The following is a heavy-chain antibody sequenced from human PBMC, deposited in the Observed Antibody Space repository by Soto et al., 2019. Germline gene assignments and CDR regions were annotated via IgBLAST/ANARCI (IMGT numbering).Heavy chain of an antibody. J-gene: IGHJ4*02. D-gene: IGHD3-16*02. CDR3: ARAKAGGVIPYYFAY. V-gene: IGHV1-69*13. CDR2: IIPIFGTA. CDR1: GGTFSSYA. Sequence: SVKVSCKASGGTFSSYAISWVRQAPGQGLEWMGGIIPIFGTANYAQKFQGRVTITADESTSTAYMELSSLRSEDTAVYYCARAKAGGVIPYYFAYCGQRTLVIGSS.